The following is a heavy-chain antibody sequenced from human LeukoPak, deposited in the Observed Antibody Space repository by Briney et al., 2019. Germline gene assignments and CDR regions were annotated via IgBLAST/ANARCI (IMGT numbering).Heavy chain of an antibody. J-gene: IGHJ6*03. D-gene: IGHD1-26*01. CDR2: IRYDGSNK. V-gene: IGHV3-30*02. CDR1: GFTFSSYG. Sequence: PGGSLRLSCAASGFTFSSYGMHWVRQAPGKGLEWVAFIRYDGSNKYYADSVKGRFTISRDNSKNTLYLQMSSLRAEDTAVYYCATGSSGSLNYYYYYYMDVWGKGTTVTVSS. CDR3: ATGSSGSLNYYYYYYMDV.